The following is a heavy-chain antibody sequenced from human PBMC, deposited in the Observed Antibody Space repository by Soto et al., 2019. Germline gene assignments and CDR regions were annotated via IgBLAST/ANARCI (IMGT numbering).Heavy chain of an antibody. CDR1: GFTLSDSRLG. Sequence: QVTLKESGPVLLRPTETLTLTCTVSGFTLSDSRLGVGWIRQPPGKALEWVAHIYSDDDRSYSPSLRSRLTISKDPSISQVVLTLTNVDPADTATYYCVRIEVTRDLLYYYFEHWGRGTPVTVSP. CDR3: VRIEVTRDLLYYYFEH. J-gene: IGHJ1*01. CDR2: IYSDDDR. V-gene: IGHV2-26*01. D-gene: IGHD1-26*01.